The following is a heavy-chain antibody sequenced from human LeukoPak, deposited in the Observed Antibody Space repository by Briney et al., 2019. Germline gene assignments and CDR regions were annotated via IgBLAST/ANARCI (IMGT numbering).Heavy chain of an antibody. CDR3: ARVTYNWNYISFDY. CDR2: ISWNSGSI. V-gene: IGHV3-9*01. CDR1: GFTFDDYA. Sequence: GRSLRLSCAASGFTFDDYAMHWVRQAPGKGLEWVSGISWNSGSIGYADSVKGRFTISRDNAKNSLYLQMNSLRAEDTAVYYCARVTYNWNYISFDYWGQGTLVTVSS. D-gene: IGHD1-7*01. J-gene: IGHJ4*02.